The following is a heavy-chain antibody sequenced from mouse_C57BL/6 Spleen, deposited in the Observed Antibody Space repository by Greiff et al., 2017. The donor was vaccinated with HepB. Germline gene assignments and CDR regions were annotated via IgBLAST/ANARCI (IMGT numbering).Heavy chain of an antibody. CDR2: ISSGGSYT. J-gene: IGHJ2*01. V-gene: IGHV5-6*01. CDR1: GFTFSSYG. Sequence: EVQGVESGGDLVKPGGSLKLSCAASGFTFSSYGMSWVRQTPDKRLEWVATISSGGSYTYYPDSVKGRFTISRDNAKNTLYLQMSSLKSEDTAMYYCARHERGGTLVFDYWGQGTTLTVSS. D-gene: IGHD1-1*01. CDR3: ARHERGGTLVFDY.